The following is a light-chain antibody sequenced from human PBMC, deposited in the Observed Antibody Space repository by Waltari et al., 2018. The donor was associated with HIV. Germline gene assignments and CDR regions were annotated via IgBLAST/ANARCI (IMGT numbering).Light chain of an antibody. V-gene: IGLV3-25*03. J-gene: IGLJ3*02. CDR2: KDR. Sequence: SYELTQPPSVSVSPGQTARITCSGDALPKQYAYWYQQKPGQAPVLVIYKDRDRHLAILKRFCGSSDGTTGTLSISESKAENEADYYCQAAASSGNYKGNGVFGGGTKPTVL. CDR1: ALPKQY. CDR3: QAAASSGNYKGNGV.